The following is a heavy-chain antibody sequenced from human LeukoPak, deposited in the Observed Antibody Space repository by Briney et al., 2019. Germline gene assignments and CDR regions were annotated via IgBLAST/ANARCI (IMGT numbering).Heavy chain of an antibody. CDR2: IQYDGNNK. CDR1: EFTFNNYA. J-gene: IGHJ4*02. D-gene: IGHD6-6*01. Sequence: GGSLRLSCAASEFTFNNYAVSWVRQAPGKGLEWVAFIQYDGNNKFYEDSVKGRFTISRDNSKNTLYLQINSLRAEDTGVYYCAKETIAARPFDYWGKGTLVTVSS. V-gene: IGHV3-30*02. CDR3: AKETIAARPFDY.